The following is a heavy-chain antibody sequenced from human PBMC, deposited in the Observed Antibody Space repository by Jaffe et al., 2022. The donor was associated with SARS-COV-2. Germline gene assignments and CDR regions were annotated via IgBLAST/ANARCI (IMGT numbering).Heavy chain of an antibody. CDR2: ISWNSGSI. D-gene: IGHD7-27*01. CDR1: GFTFDDYA. J-gene: IGHJ6*02. Sequence: EVQLVESGGGLVQPGRSLRLSCAASGFTFDDYAMHWVRQAPGKGLEWVSGISWNSGSIGYADSVKGRFTISRDNAKNSLYLQMNSLRAEDTALYYCAKDISPFTGEARWRREYYYYGMDVWGQGTTVTVSS. V-gene: IGHV3-9*01. CDR3: AKDISPFTGEARWRREYYYYGMDV.